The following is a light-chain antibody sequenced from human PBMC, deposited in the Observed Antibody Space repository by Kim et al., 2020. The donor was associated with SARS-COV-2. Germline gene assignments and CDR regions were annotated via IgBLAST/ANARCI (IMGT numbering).Light chain of an antibody. CDR2: DAS. CDR3: QQRSNWPPTIT. V-gene: IGKV3-11*01. J-gene: IGKJ5*01. CDR1: QNVGGY. Sequence: EVVLTQSPVTLSLSPGERATLSCRASQNVGGYLAWYQQKPGQAPRLLIYDASSRATGIPGRFSGSGSGTDYSLTISSLEPGDFAIYYCQQRSNWPPTITFGQGTRMEIK.